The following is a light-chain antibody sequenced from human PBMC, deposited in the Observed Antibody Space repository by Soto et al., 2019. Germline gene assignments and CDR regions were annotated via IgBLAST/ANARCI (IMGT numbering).Light chain of an antibody. CDR1: QAVSTW. V-gene: IGKV1-12*01. CDR3: LQHNSYPLT. Sequence: DIQMTQSPSFVSASVGDRVTITCRASQAVSTWLAWYQQKPGDAPKLLIYAASTLQSGVPSRFSGSGSGTDFTLTIRNLQPEDFATYYCLQHNSYPLTFGGGTKVDIK. J-gene: IGKJ4*01. CDR2: AAS.